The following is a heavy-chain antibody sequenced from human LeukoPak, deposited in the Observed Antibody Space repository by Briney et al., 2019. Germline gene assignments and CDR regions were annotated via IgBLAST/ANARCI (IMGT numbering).Heavy chain of an antibody. V-gene: IGHV4-30-4*01. D-gene: IGHD3-3*01. CDR2: IYYSGST. CDR3: ARANHTYYDFWSGYYPSDY. CDR1: GGSISSGDYY. J-gene: IGHJ4*02. Sequence: SQTLSLTCTVSGGSISSGDYYWSWIRQPPGKGLEWIGYIYYSGSTYYNPSLKSRVTISVDTSKNQFSLKLSSVTAADTAVYYCARANHTYYDFWSGYYPSDYWGQGTLVTVSS.